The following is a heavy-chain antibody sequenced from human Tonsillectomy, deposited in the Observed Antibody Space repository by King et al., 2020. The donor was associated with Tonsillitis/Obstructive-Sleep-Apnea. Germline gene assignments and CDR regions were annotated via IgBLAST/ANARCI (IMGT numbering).Heavy chain of an antibody. Sequence: VQLVESGGGLVQLGGSLRLSCAASGFTVSGNYMTWVRQAPGKGLEWVSVIYSGGGTYYADSVKGRFTISRDNSKNTLFLQMNSLRAEDTAVYYCARRGVMSARRFDYWGQGTLVTVSS. CDR1: GFTVSGNY. J-gene: IGHJ4*02. CDR3: ARRGVMSARRFDY. V-gene: IGHV3-66*04. D-gene: IGHD6-6*01. CDR2: IYSGGGT.